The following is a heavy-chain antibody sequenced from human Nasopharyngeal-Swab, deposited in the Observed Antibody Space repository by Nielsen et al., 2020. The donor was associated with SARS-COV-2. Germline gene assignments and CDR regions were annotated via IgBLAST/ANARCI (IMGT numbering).Heavy chain of an antibody. J-gene: IGHJ3*02. CDR1: GFTFSSSA. CDR3: AKDLGGTIFGLVIIPNDAFDI. CDR2: IGAAGNT. D-gene: IGHD3/OR15-3a*01. Sequence: GESLKISCAASGFTFSSSAISWVRQAPGMGLEWVSVIGAAGNTIYADSVKGRFTISRDNSKNTVYLQMNSLRAEDTAVYYCAKDLGGTIFGLVIIPNDAFDIWGQGTMVTVSS. V-gene: IGHV3-23*01.